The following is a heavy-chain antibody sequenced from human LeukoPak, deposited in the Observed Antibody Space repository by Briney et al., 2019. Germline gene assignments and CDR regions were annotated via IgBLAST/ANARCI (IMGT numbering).Heavy chain of an antibody. CDR1: GFTFTSYA. CDR3: AKGGYSYAVNW. Sequence: GGSLRLSCAASGFTFTSYAMTWVRQAPGKGLEWVSSISGGGGSTYYADSVKGRFTISRDNSKNTLYLQMNSLRAEDTAVYYCAKGGYSYAVNWWGQGTLVTVSS. CDR2: ISGGGGST. J-gene: IGHJ4*02. V-gene: IGHV3-23*01. D-gene: IGHD5-18*01.